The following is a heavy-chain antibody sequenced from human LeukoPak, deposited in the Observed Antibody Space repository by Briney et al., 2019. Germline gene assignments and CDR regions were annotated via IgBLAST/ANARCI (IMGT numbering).Heavy chain of an antibody. Sequence: SETLSLTCAVYGGSFSGYYWSWIRQPPGKGLEWIGETNHSGSTNYNPSLKSRVTISVDTSKNQFSLKLSSVTAADTAVYYCARGGPRCDSTSCYDWGFDYWGQGTLVTVSS. CDR1: GGSFSGYY. CDR3: ARGGPRCDSTSCYDWGFDY. D-gene: IGHD2-2*01. CDR2: TNHSGST. V-gene: IGHV4-34*01. J-gene: IGHJ4*02.